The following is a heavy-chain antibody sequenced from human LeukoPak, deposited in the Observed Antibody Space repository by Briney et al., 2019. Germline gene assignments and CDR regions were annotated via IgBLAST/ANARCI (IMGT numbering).Heavy chain of an antibody. CDR2: IYYYRGNT. J-gene: IGHJ6*01. V-gene: IGHV4-59*08. Sequence: SETLSLTCTVYGGSLSSNYWSWIRQPPGKGLECIGYIYYYRGNTNYNPSLKSRVTISTDTSKQRFSLTLSSVTAEDTDVYYCARQVGQGDITWDVWGQGTTVTV. D-gene: IGHD2-15*01. CDR1: GGSLSSNY. CDR3: ARQVGQGDITWDV.